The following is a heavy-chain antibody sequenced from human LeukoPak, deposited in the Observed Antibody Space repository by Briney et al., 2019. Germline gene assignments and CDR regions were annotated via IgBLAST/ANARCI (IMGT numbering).Heavy chain of an antibody. J-gene: IGHJ6*04. CDR1: GFTFSSYE. D-gene: IGHD3-10*02. V-gene: IGHV3-48*03. CDR2: ISSSGRTI. CDR3: AELGITMIGGV. Sequence: GGSLRLSCAASGFTFSSYEVNWVRQAPGKGLEWVSYISSSGRTIYYADSVKGRFTISRDNAKNSLYLQMNSLRAEDTAVYYCAELGITMIGGVWGKGTTVTISS.